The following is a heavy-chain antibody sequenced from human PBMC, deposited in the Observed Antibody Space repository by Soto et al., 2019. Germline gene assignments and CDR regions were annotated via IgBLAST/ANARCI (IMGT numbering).Heavy chain of an antibody. CDR3: ARDKSGSYGRNSYFDY. V-gene: IGHV4-61*01. Sequence: SETLSLTCTVSGGSVSSGIYYWIGIRQPPGKGLEWIGYIYYSGSTNYNPSLKSRVTISVDTSKNQFSLKLSSVTAADTAVYYCARDKSGSYGRNSYFDYWGQGTLVTVSS. CDR2: IYYSGST. D-gene: IGHD5-18*01. J-gene: IGHJ4*02. CDR1: GGSVSSGIYY.